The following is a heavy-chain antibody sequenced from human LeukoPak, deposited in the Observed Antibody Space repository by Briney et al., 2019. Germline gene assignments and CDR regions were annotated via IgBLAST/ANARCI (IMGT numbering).Heavy chain of an antibody. D-gene: IGHD5-12*01. Sequence: SETLSLTCTVSGGSISDYCWSWIRQPPGKGLEWIGCIYYSGSTNYSPSLKSRVTISVDTSKNQFSLKLSSVTAADTAVYFCARQRSGYDPFDCWGQGTLVTVSS. CDR3: ARQRSGYDPFDC. CDR2: IYYSGST. J-gene: IGHJ4*02. CDR1: GGSISDYC. V-gene: IGHV4-59*08.